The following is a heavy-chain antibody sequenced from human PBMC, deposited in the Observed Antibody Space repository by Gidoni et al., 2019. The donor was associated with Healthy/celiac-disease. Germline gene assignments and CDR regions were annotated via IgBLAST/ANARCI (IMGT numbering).Heavy chain of an antibody. D-gene: IGHD3-3*01. J-gene: IGHJ4*02. Sequence: QVQLVQSGAEVKKPGASVKCSCKAFGYTFTSYDSNWVRQATGQGLEWMGWMNPNSGNTGYAQKFQGRVTMTRNTSISTAYMELSSLRSEDTAVYYCARALGLRLVPLYWGQGTLVTVSS. V-gene: IGHV1-8*01. CDR2: MNPNSGNT. CDR1: GYTFTSYD. CDR3: ARALGLRLVPLY.